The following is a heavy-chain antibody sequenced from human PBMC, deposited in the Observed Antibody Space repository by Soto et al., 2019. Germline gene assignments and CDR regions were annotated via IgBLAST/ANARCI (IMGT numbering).Heavy chain of an antibody. CDR3: ASGEDTAMEKIDY. V-gene: IGHV4-61*01. J-gene: IGHJ4*02. D-gene: IGHD5-18*01. CDR1: GGSVSSGSYY. CDR2: IYYSGST. Sequence: KASETLSLTCTVSGGSVSSGSYYWSWIRQPPGKGLEWIGYIYYSGSTNYNPSLKSRVTISVDTSKNQFSLKLSSVTAADTAVYYCASGEDTAMEKIDYWGQGTLVTVPQ.